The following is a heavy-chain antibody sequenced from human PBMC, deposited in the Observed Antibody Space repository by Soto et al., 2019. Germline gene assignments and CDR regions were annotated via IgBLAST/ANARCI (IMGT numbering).Heavy chain of an antibody. CDR2: AHHSGRT. Sequence: PSDTLSLTCTVSGDSMSISNWWNWVRQPPGKGLEWIGEAHHSGRTNYNPSLKSRVTISVDRSQNLFSLKLASVTAADTAGYYCVGSEATALDYWGQGTLVTVSS. CDR1: GDSMSISNW. V-gene: IGHV4-4*02. J-gene: IGHJ4*02. CDR3: VGSEATALDY.